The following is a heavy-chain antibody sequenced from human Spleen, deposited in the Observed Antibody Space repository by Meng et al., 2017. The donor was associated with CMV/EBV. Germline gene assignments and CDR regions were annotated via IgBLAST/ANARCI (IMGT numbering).Heavy chain of an antibody. CDR1: GGSISSHY. J-gene: IGHJ4*02. CDR3: ASLYYDFWSGYYEDRGYFDY. CDR2: IYYSGST. V-gene: IGHV4-59*11. D-gene: IGHD3-3*01. Sequence: GSLRLSCTVSGGSISSHYWSWIRQPPGKGLEWIGYIYYSGSTNYNPSLKSRVTISVDTSKNQFSLKLSSVTAADTAVYYCASLYYDFWSGYYEDRGYFDYWGQGTLVTVSS.